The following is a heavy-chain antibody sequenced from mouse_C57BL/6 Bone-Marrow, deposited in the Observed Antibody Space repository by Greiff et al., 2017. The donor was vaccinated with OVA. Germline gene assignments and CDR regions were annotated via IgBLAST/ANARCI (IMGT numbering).Heavy chain of an antibody. D-gene: IGHD2-3*01. CDR3: AICDGYYGYFDV. V-gene: IGHV1-74*01. Sequence: QVQLKQPGAELVKPGASVKVSCKASGYTFTSYWMHWVKQRPGQGLEWIGRIHPSDSDTNYNQKFKGKATLTVDKSSSTAYMQLSSLTSEDSAVYYCAICDGYYGYFDVWGTGTTVTVSS. CDR2: IHPSDSDT. J-gene: IGHJ1*03. CDR1: GYTFTSYW.